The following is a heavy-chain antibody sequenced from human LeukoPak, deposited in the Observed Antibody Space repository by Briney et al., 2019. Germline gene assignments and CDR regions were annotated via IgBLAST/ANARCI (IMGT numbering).Heavy chain of an antibody. D-gene: IGHD3-22*01. CDR2: IVVGSGNT. CDR3: AADPDYYDSSGYYEYYYYYGMDV. J-gene: IGHJ6*02. V-gene: IGHV1-58*02. CDR1: GFTFTSSA. Sequence: ASVKVSCKASGFTFTSSAMQWVRQARGQRLEWIGWIVVGSGNTNYAQKFQERVTITRDMSTSTAYMELSSLRSEDTAVCYCAADPDYYDSSGYYEYYYYYGMDVWGQGTTVTVSS.